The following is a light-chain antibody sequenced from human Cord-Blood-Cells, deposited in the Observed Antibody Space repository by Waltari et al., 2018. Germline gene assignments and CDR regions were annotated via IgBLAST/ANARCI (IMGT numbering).Light chain of an antibody. CDR1: SSNTGSNT. Sequence: QSLLTQPPSASGPPGQRVTIPCSGSSSNTGSNTVNWYQQLPGTAPKLLLYSNNQRPSGLPDRFSGSKSGTSASLAISGLQSEDEADYYCAAWDDSLNGWVFGGGTKLTVL. CDR3: AAWDDSLNGWV. CDR2: SNN. J-gene: IGLJ3*02. V-gene: IGLV1-44*01.